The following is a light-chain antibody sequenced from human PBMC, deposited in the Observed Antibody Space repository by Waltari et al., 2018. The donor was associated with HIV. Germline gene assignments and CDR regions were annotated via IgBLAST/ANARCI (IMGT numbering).Light chain of an antibody. CDR1: RATIRRRP. V-gene: IGLV1-44*01. CDR2: SND. Sequence: QSVLTQPPTASGTPGHLVTIFWSGSRATIRRRPVTWYQQLPGTAPKLLIYSNDQRPSRVPDRFSGSKSGTSASLAISGLQSDDETTYYCATWDGSLNGPVFGGGTKLTVL. CDR3: ATWDGSLNGPV. J-gene: IGLJ2*01.